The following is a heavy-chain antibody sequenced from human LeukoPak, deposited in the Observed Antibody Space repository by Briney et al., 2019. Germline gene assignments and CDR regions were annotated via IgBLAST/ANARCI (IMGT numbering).Heavy chain of an antibody. CDR3: ARDPPITIFGVVHPTFDY. J-gene: IGHJ4*02. CDR1: GGTFSSYA. Sequence: ASVKVSCEASGGTFSSYAISWVRQAPGQRLEWMGWINAGNGNTKYSQKFQGRVTITRDTSASTAYMELSSLRSEDTAVYYCARDPPITIFGVVHPTFDYWGQGTLVTVSP. CDR2: INAGNGNT. V-gene: IGHV1-3*01. D-gene: IGHD3-3*01.